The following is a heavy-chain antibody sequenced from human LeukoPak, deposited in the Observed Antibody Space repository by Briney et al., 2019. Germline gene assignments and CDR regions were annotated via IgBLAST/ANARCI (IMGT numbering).Heavy chain of an antibody. CDR1: GYIFTNYY. V-gene: IGHV1-46*01. Sequence: GASVKVSCTASGYIFTNYYLYWVRQAPGQGLEWMGVINPVGGVTTYAQRFQGRVTMTEDTSTDTAYMELSSLRSEDTAVYYCATSYYDILTGYRPLAYWGQGTLVTVSS. D-gene: IGHD3-9*01. CDR2: INPVGGVT. CDR3: ATSYYDILTGYRPLAY. J-gene: IGHJ4*02.